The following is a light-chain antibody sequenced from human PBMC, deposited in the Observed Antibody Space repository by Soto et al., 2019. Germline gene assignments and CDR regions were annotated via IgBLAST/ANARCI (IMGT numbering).Light chain of an antibody. J-gene: IGKJ4*01. CDR1: QSVSSSY. V-gene: IGKV3-20*01. CDR2: GAS. Sequence: EIVLTQSPGTLSLSPGERATLSCRASQSVSSSYLAWYQQKLGQAPRLLIYGASSRATGIPDRFSGSGSGTDFTLTISRLEPEDFAVYYCQQYGSSPLLTFGGVTKVEIK. CDR3: QQYGSSPLLT.